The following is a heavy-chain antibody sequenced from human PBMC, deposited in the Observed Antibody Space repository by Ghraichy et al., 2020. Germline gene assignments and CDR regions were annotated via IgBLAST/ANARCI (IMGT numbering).Heavy chain of an antibody. CDR1: GFTFSDAW. V-gene: IGHV3-15*01. CDR2: IKSKTDGATT. J-gene: IGHJ4*02. D-gene: IGHD3-10*01. CDR3: TTDFGELVDLVY. Sequence: GGSLRLSCAASGFTFSDAWMNWVRQALGKGLEWVGRIKSKTDGATTDYAAPVKGRFTISRDDSKNTLYLQMNSLKTEDTAVYYCTTDFGELVDLVYWGQGTLVTVSS.